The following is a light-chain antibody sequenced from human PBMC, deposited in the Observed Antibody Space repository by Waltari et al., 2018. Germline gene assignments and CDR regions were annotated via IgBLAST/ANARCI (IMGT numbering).Light chain of an antibody. CDR3: QQYNEWPPYT. Sequence: EIVMTQSPATLSVSPGERASLSCRASPSVSSDLAWYQQRPGQAPRRLIYGASTRATGIPDRFSGSGSVTEFTLTISSLQSEDSAIYYCQQYNEWPPYTFGQGTKLEI. J-gene: IGKJ2*01. V-gene: IGKV3-15*01. CDR2: GAS. CDR1: PSVSSD.